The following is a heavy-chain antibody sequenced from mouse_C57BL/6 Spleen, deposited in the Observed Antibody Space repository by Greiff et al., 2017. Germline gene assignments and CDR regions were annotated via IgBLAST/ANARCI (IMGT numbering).Heavy chain of an antibody. CDR2: ISYDGST. J-gene: IGHJ1*03. D-gene: IGHD2-3*01. Sequence: ESGPGLVKPSPSLSLTCSVTGYSITSGYYWNWIRQFPGNKLEWMGYISYDGSTNYNPPLKNPTSITRDTSKNPFFLKLNAETTEDTATDDGARDGDGYNWYFDVWGTGTTVTVSS. V-gene: IGHV3-6*01. CDR1: GYSITSGYY. CDR3: ARDGDGYNWYFDV.